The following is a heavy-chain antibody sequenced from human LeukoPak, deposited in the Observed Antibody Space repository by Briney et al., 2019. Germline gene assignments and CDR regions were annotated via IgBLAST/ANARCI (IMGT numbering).Heavy chain of an antibody. Sequence: SETLSLTCTVSGGSISSYYWSWIRQPPGKGLEWIGYIYTSGSTNYNPSLKRRVTISVDTSKNQFSLKLRSVTAADTAVYHCARGKWLVALNNYYMDVWGKGTTVTVSS. D-gene: IGHD6-6*01. V-gene: IGHV4-4*09. CDR2: IYTSGST. CDR1: GGSISSYY. J-gene: IGHJ6*03. CDR3: ARGKWLVALNNYYMDV.